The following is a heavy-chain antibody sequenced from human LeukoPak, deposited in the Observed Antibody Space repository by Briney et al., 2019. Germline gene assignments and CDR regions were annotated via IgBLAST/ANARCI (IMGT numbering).Heavy chain of an antibody. CDR2: IYYSGST. Sequence: SETLSLTCTVSGGSISSSSYYWGWIRQPPGKGLGWIESIYYSGSTYYNPSLKSQVSISLDTSKNQFFLRLTSVTAADTAVYYWARKSGKWYNWNDGGRANGFDPWGQGTLVTVAS. CDR1: GGSISSSSYY. V-gene: IGHV4-39*01. D-gene: IGHD1-1*01. J-gene: IGHJ5*02. CDR3: ARKSGKWYNWNDGGRANGFDP.